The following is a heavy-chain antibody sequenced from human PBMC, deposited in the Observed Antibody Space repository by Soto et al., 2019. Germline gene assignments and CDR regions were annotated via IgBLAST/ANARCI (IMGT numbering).Heavy chain of an antibody. Sequence: ASVKVSCKASGYTFTSYGISWVRQAPGQGLEWMGWISAYNGNTNYAQKLQGRVTMTTDTSTSTAYMELRSLRSDDTAVYYCARDSLDYDILTGYKPAADYYYYGMDVWGKGTTVTVSS. D-gene: IGHD3-9*01. V-gene: IGHV1-18*01. CDR1: GYTFTSYG. CDR3: ARDSLDYDILTGYKPAADYYYYGMDV. CDR2: ISAYNGNT. J-gene: IGHJ6*04.